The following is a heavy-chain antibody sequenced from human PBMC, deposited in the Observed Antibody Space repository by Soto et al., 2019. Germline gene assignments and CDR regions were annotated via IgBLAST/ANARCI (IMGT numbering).Heavy chain of an antibody. D-gene: IGHD4-17*01. Sequence: SETLSLTCAVSGYSISSSNWWGWIRQPPGKGLEWIGYIYYSGTTYYNPSLKSRVTISVDTSKNQFSLKLSSVTAADTAVYYFARDGYYGVTNDAFDIWGQGTMVTVSS. CDR2: IYYSGTT. V-gene: IGHV4-28*03. CDR3: ARDGYYGVTNDAFDI. CDR1: GYSISSSNW. J-gene: IGHJ3*02.